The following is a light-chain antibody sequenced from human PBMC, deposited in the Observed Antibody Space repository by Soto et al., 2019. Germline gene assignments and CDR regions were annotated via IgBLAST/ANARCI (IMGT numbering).Light chain of an antibody. J-gene: IGLJ1*01. CDR3: CSYVGGYSYV. CDR2: DVS. V-gene: IGLV2-11*01. Sequence: QSVLTQPRSVSGSPGQSVTVSCIGTSSDVGDYNSVSWYQQHPGKAPKLMIYDVSKRPSGVPDRFSGSKSGSTASLTISGLQAEDEADYYCCSYVGGYSYVFGIGTKLTVL. CDR1: SSDVGDYNS.